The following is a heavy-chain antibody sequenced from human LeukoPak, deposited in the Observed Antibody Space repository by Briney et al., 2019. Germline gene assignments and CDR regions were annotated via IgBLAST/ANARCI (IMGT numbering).Heavy chain of an antibody. J-gene: IGHJ6*04. D-gene: IGHD3-10*02. CDR1: GFTFSSYW. CDR2: IKQDGSEK. CDR3: AELGITMIGGV. V-gene: IGHV3-7*01. Sequence: GGSLRLSCAASGFTFSSYWMTWVRQAPGKGLEWVANIKQDGSEKYYMDSLKGRFIISRDNAKNSLYLQMNSLRAEDTAVYYCAELGITMIGGVWGKGTTVTISS.